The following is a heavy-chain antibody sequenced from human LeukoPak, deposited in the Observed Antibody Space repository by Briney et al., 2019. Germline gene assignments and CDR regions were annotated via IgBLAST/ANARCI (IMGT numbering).Heavy chain of an antibody. D-gene: IGHD3-9*01. CDR1: GYTFTSYG. V-gene: IGHV1-18*01. J-gene: IGHJ4*02. Sequence: ASVKVSCKASGYTFTSYGISWVRQAPGQGLEWMGWISAYNGNTNYAQKLQGRVTMTTDTSTSTAYMELRSLRSDDTAVYYCARDSTVLRYFDWLLSAQTSFDYWGQGTLVTVSS. CDR2: ISAYNGNT. CDR3: ARDSTVLRYFDWLLSAQTSFDY.